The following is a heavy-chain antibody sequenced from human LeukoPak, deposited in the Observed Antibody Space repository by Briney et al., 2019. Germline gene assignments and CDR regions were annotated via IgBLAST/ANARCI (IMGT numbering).Heavy chain of an antibody. CDR1: GFTFSRYA. Sequence: GGSLRLSCAASGFTFSRYAMHWVRQAPGKGLEWVAVIWSDGSNRYYADSVKGRFTISRDNSKNTLYLQMNSLRAEDTAVYFCARASGVFDYWGQGTLVTVSS. CDR3: ARASGVFDY. V-gene: IGHV3-33*08. D-gene: IGHD3-10*01. J-gene: IGHJ4*02. CDR2: IWSDGSNR.